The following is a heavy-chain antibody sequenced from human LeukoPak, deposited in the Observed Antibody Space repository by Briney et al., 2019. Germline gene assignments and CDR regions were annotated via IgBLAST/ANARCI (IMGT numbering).Heavy chain of an antibody. J-gene: IGHJ4*02. CDR3: ARDRNWGVDY. V-gene: IGHV3-48*02. CDR2: ITSSSSDI. Sequence: PGGSLRLSCAASGFTFSRYSMTWVRQAPGKGLEWISYITSSSSDISYADSVKGRFTISRDNAKNSLYLQMNSLRDEDTAVYYCARDRNWGVDYWGQGTLLTVSS. D-gene: IGHD7-27*01. CDR1: GFTFSRYS.